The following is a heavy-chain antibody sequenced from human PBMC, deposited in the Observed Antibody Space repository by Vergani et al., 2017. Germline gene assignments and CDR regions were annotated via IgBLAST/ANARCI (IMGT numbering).Heavy chain of an antibody. CDR3: ARGYYDFWSGQAEDFQH. D-gene: IGHD3-3*01. J-gene: IGHJ1*01. CDR2: IYYSGST. CDR1: GGSISSYY. Sequence: QVQLQESGPGLVKPSQTLSLTCTVSGGSISSYYWSWIRQPPGKGLEWIGYIYYSGSTNYNPSLKSRVTISVDTSKNQFSLKLSSVTAADTAVYYCARGYYDFWSGQAEDFQHWGQGTLVTVSS. V-gene: IGHV4-59*01.